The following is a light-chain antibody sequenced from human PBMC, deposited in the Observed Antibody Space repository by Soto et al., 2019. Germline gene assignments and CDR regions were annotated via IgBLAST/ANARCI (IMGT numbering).Light chain of an antibody. CDR2: DVT. Sequence: QSALSQPRSVSWSPGQSVTISCTGTSSDVGGYNYVSWYQQHPGKAPKLMVYDVTKRPSGVPDRLSGSKSGNTASLTISGLQAEDEADYYCCSYAGRYTYVFGSGTKVTVL. CDR1: SSDVGGYNY. J-gene: IGLJ1*01. CDR3: CSYAGRYTYV. V-gene: IGLV2-11*01.